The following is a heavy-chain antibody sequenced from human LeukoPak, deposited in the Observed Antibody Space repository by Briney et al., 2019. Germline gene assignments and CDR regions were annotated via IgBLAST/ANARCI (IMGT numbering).Heavy chain of an antibody. CDR3: AKEAGVTTPPK. D-gene: IGHD4-17*01. V-gene: IGHV3-23*01. J-gene: IGHJ1*01. CDR2: ISGSGANT. Sequence: PGGSLRLSCAASGLTFSNYAMSWVRQAPGKGLEWVSSISGSGANTYYADSVKGRFAVSRDNSKNTLYLQMNSLRAEDTAMYYCAKEAGVTTPPKWGQGALVIVSS. CDR1: GLTFSNYA.